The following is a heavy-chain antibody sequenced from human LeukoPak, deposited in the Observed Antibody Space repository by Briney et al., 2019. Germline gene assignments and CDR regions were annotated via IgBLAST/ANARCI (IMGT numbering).Heavy chain of an antibody. J-gene: IGHJ6*02. CDR2: ISYDGSNE. V-gene: IGHV3-30-3*01. Sequence: GGSLRLSCAASGAASGFIFSGYAMHWVRQAPGKGLEWVAIISYDGSNEYYAGSVRGRFIISRDNSRDTIYLQMSSLRVEDTAVYYCASGYDFWSGYPPAQYSMDVWGQGTTVTVSS. CDR3: ASGYDFWSGYPPAQYSMDV. D-gene: IGHD3-3*01. CDR1: GFIFSGYA.